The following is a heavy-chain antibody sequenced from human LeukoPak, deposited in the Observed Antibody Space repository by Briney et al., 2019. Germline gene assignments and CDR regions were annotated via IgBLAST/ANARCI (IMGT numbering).Heavy chain of an antibody. J-gene: IGHJ4*02. CDR3: AAGAGITRY. D-gene: IGHD3-10*01. CDR2: ITWNGGSI. Sequence: GGSLSLSCAASGLTFYDYAMHWVRQAPGKGLEWVSGITWNGGSIAYADSVKGRFTISRDNAKNSLYLQVNSLRSEDTALYYCAAGAGITRYWGQGTLVTVSS. V-gene: IGHV3-9*01. CDR1: GLTFYDYA.